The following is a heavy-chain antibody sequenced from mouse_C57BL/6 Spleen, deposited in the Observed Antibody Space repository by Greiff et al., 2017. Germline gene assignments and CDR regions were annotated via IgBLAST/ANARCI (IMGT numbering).Heavy chain of an antibody. CDR3: ARKEDGYDGSGFAY. CDR1: GFSLTSYG. D-gene: IGHD2-2*01. V-gene: IGHV2-2*01. J-gene: IGHJ3*01. CDR2: IWSGGST. Sequence: QVQLKESGPGLVQPSQSLSITCTVSGFSLTSYGVHWVRQSPGKGLEWLGVIWSGGSTDYNAAFISRLSISKDNSKSQVFFKMNSLQADDTAIYYCARKEDGYDGSGFAYWGQGTLVTVSA.